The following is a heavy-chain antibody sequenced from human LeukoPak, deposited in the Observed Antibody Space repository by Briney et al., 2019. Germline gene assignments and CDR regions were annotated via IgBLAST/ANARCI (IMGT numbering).Heavy chain of an antibody. CDR1: GGSFSGYY. CDR3: ARSSSGWYLHWFDP. Sequence: PSETLSLTCAVYGGSFSGYYWSWIRQPPGKGLEWIGEINHSGSTNYNPSLKSRVTISVDTSKNQFSLKLSSVTAADTAVYYCARSSSGWYLHWFDPWGQGTLVTVSS. J-gene: IGHJ5*02. CDR2: INHSGST. D-gene: IGHD6-19*01. V-gene: IGHV4-34*01.